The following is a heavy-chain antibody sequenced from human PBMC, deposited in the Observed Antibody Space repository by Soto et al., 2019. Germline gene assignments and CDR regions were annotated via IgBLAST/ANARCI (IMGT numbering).Heavy chain of an antibody. D-gene: IGHD3-3*01. J-gene: IGHJ4*01. CDR1: GYTFTAYA. Sequence: GASVEVSCKASGYTFTAYAMDWGRQTPGQRLEGVGWINVGTGDTEYSQQFQGRVNITRDTSARTLYMELSSLRSEDTAVYYCARDVDKSMSAPLDYWGHGSLVPVSP. V-gene: IGHV1-3*01. CDR2: INVGTGDT. CDR3: ARDVDKSMSAPLDY.